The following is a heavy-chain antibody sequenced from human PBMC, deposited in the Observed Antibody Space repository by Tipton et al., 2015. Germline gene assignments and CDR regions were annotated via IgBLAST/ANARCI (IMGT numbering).Heavy chain of an antibody. Sequence: TLSLTCTVSGGSISSGDYYWSWIRQPPGKGLEWIGYIYYSGSTYYNPSLKGRVTISVDTSKNQFSLKLSSVTAADTAVYYCARRAPRGADYYGSGSYPEGVDYWGQGTLVTVSS. J-gene: IGHJ4*02. CDR1: GGSISSGDYY. CDR3: ARRAPRGADYYGSGSYPEGVDY. CDR2: IYYSGST. V-gene: IGHV4-30-4*01. D-gene: IGHD3-10*01.